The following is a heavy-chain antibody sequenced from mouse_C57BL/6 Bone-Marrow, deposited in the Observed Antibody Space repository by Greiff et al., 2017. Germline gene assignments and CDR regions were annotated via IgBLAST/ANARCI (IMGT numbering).Heavy chain of an antibody. CDR1: GYTFTSYW. CDR3: ARFCDYDGGYAMDY. J-gene: IGHJ4*01. D-gene: IGHD2-4*01. CDR2: ISPGSGST. Sequence: QVQLQQPGAELVKPGASVKMSCKASGYTFTSYWITWVKQRPGQGLEWIGDISPGSGSTNYNEKFKTKATLTVDTSSSTAYMQLSSLTSEDSSVYYCARFCDYDGGYAMDYWGQGTSVTVSS. V-gene: IGHV1-55*01.